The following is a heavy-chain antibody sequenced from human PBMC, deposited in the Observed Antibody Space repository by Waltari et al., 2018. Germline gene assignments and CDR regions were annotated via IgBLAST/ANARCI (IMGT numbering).Heavy chain of an antibody. V-gene: IGHV3-21*04. CDR2: ISSSSSYI. J-gene: IGHJ4*02. CDR1: GFTFSSYS. CDR3: ARSIFRGVTAPDY. Sequence: EVQLVESGGGLVKPGGSLRLSCAASGFTFSSYSMNWVRQAPGKGLEWVSSISSSSSYIYYADSVKGRFTISRDNAKNSLYLQMNSLRVDDTAVYYCARSIFRGVTAPDYWGQGTLVTVSS. D-gene: IGHD3-10*01.